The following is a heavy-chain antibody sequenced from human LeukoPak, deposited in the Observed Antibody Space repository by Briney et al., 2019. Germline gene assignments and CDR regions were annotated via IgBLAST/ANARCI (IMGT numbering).Heavy chain of an antibody. D-gene: IGHD5-18*01. CDR1: GLTFSDYY. Sequence: GGSLRLSCGPSGLTFSDYYVRWIRQAPGRGLEGLSYISSSGGTIYYPTSLKGRFTISRDNAKNPLYLQMNSLRAEDTAVYYCARERVSYGLDSWGQGTLVTVSS. V-gene: IGHV3-11*01. CDR3: ARERVSYGLDS. J-gene: IGHJ4*02. CDR2: ISSSGGTI.